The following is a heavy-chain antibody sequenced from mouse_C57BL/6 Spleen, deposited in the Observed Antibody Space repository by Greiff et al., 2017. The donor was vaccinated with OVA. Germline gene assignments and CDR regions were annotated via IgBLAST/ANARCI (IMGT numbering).Heavy chain of an antibody. CDR2: FYPGSGSI. J-gene: IGHJ4*01. V-gene: IGHV1-62-2*01. D-gene: IGHD1-1*01. CDR1: GYTFTEYT. CDR3: ARHEFYYYGSTNYYAMDY. Sequence: VNVVESGAELVKPGASVKLSCKASGYTFTEYTIHWVKQRSGQGLEWIGWFYPGSGSIKYNEKFKDKATLTADKSSSTVYMELSRLTSEDSAVYFCARHEFYYYGSTNYYAMDYWGQGTSVTVSS.